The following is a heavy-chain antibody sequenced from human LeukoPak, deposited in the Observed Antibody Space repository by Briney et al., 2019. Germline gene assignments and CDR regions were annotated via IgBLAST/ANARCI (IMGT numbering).Heavy chain of an antibody. CDR3: AKSTGSGILFPNDS. CDR1: GFTFSSYG. CDR2: ISGSGRST. J-gene: IGHJ5*01. V-gene: IGHV3-23*01. Sequence: GGSLRLSCAASGFTFSSYGMSWVGQGPGKGLEWVSFISGSGRSTNYADSVKGRFTISKDTSKNTVYLEMSSLRADDTAVYYCAKSTGSGILFPNDSWGRGTQVAVSS. D-gene: IGHD3-10*01.